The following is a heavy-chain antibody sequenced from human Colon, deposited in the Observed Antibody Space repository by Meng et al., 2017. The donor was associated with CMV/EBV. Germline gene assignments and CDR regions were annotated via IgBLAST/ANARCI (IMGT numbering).Heavy chain of an antibody. CDR1: GFTFSTYW. CDR3: ARGPALPGLADY. Sequence: CAASGFTFSTYWMYWVRQAPGKGLVWVSRIRGDGSATSYADSVKGRFTISRDNAKNTMYLQMNSLRAEDTAVYYCARGPALPGLADYRGQGTLVTVSS. V-gene: IGHV3-74*01. J-gene: IGHJ4*02. CDR2: IRGDGSAT. D-gene: IGHD2-21*02.